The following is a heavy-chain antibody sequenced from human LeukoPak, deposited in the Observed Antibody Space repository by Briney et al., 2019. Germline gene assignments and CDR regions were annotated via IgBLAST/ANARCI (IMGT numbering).Heavy chain of an antibody. J-gene: IGHJ4*02. Sequence: GGSLRLSCAASGFTFSGYAMSWVRLAPGKGLEWVSAISGSGGSTYYADSVKGRFTISRDNSKNTLYLQMNSLRAEDTAVYYCAKDLPDIVVVPAAISKFDYWGQATLVTVSS. CDR1: GFTFSGYA. V-gene: IGHV3-23*01. CDR2: ISGSGGST. CDR3: AKDLPDIVVVPAAISKFDY. D-gene: IGHD2-2*01.